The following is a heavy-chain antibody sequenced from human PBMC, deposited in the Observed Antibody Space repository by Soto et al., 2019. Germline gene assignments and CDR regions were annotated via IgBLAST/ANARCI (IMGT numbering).Heavy chain of an antibody. V-gene: IGHV4-61*01. CDR3: ARDRLAVASFYYYGMDV. D-gene: IGHD6-19*01. CDR1: GGSVSSGSYY. J-gene: IGHJ6*02. Sequence: SETLSLTCTASGGSVSSGSYYWSWIRQPPGKGLEWIGYIYYSGSTNYNPSLKSRVTISVDTSKNQFSLKLSSVTAADTAVYYCARDRLAVASFYYYGMDVWGQGTTVTVSS. CDR2: IYYSGST.